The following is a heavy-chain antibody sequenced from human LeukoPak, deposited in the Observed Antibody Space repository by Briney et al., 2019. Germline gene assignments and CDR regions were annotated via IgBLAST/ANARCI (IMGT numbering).Heavy chain of an antibody. CDR2: FDPEDGET. Sequence: ASVKVSCKVSGYTLTELSMHWVRQAPGKGLEWMGGFDPEDGETIYAQKFQGRVTMTEDKSTDTAYMELSSLRSEDTAVYYCATDPYDSSGYYYKYWGQGTLVTVSS. D-gene: IGHD3-22*01. CDR3: ATDPYDSSGYYYKY. J-gene: IGHJ4*02. V-gene: IGHV1-24*01. CDR1: GYTLTELS.